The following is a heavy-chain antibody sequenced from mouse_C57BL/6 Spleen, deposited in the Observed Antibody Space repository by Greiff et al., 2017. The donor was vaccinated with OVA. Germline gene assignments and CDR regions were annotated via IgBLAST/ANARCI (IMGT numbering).Heavy chain of an antibody. D-gene: IGHD1-1*01. CDR3: ARDTTVVAHFDY. V-gene: IGHV5-17*01. Sequence: EVKLVESGGGLVKPGGSLKLSCAASGFTFSDYGMHWVRQAPEKGLEWVAYISSGSSTIYYADTVKGRFTISRDNAKNTLFLQMTSLRSEDTAMYYCARDTTVVAHFDYWGQGTTLTVSS. J-gene: IGHJ2*01. CDR1: GFTFSDYG. CDR2: ISSGSSTI.